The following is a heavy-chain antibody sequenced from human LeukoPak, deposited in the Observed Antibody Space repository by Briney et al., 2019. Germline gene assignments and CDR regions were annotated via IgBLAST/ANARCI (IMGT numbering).Heavy chain of an antibody. Sequence: GGSLRLSCAASGFTFSNAWMSWVRQAPGKGLEWVGRIKTKTDGGTTDYSAPVKGGFTISRDDSKSTLYLEMNSLKVEDTAVYYCATDKNYLDYWGQGTLVTVSS. CDR1: GFTFSNAW. V-gene: IGHV3-15*01. CDR2: IKTKTDGGTT. J-gene: IGHJ4*02. CDR3: ATDKNYLDY. D-gene: IGHD5-24*01.